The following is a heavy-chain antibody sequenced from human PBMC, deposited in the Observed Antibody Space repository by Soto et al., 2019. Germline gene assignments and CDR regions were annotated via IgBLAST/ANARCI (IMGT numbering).Heavy chain of an antibody. D-gene: IGHD6-6*01. Sequence: PSETLSLTCTVSGGSISSYYWSWIRQPPGKGLEWIGYIYYSGSTNYNPSLKSRVTISVDTSKNQFSLKLSSVTAADTAVYYCAMSSSPTPTSYSYYYYGTDFCGQGIMVTVSS. J-gene: IGHJ6*02. V-gene: IGHV4-59*01. CDR2: IYYSGST. CDR3: AMSSSPTPTSYSYYYYGTDF. CDR1: GGSISSYY.